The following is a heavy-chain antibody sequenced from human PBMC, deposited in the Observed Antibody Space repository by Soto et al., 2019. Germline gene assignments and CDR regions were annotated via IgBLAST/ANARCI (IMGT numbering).Heavy chain of an antibody. V-gene: IGHV3-7*05. CDR1: GFTFNNYW. CDR3: ARFSRSHDTEY. CDR2: INQDGSQR. J-gene: IGHJ4*02. Sequence: EEKLVESGGGLVQPGESLTLSCRTPGFTFNNYWMSWLRQAPGKGLEWVANINQDGSQRYYVDSVKGRFTFSRDNAKTSLYLQMNSLRVEDTALYYCARFSRSHDTEYWGQGTLVCVSS.